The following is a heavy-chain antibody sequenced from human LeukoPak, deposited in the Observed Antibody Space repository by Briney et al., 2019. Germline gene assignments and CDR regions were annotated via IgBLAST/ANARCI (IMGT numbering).Heavy chain of an antibody. V-gene: IGHV3-73*01. D-gene: IGHD4-23*01. CDR3: TRLSGGNSDSYYYGLDV. J-gene: IGHJ6*02. CDR2: IETKADSSAT. Sequence: GGSLRLSCAASGFTFSGSAIHWVRQASGKRLEWVAHIETKADSSATAYVASVKGRFTISRDDTKNTAYLQLDSLKTEDTAMYYCTRLSGGNSDSYYYGLDVWGQGTTVTVSS. CDR1: GFTFSGSA.